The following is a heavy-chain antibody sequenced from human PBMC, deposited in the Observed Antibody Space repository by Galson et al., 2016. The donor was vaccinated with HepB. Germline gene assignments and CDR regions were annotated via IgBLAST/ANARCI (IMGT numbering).Heavy chain of an antibody. CDR3: ARMLRDGYNSD. D-gene: IGHD5-24*01. CDR1: GFTFSDFW. CDR2: IKYDGSEK. V-gene: IGHV3-7*03. Sequence: SLRLSCAASGFTFSDFWMTWVRQGPGKGLEGVANIKYDGSEKYYGDSVKGRFTVSRDNLKSSLYLQMNRLRAEDTAVYYCARMLRDGYNSDWGQGTLVTVSS. J-gene: IGHJ4*02.